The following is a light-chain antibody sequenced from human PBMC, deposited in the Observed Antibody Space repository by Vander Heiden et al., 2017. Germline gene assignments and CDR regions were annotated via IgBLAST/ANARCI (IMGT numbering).Light chain of an antibody. J-gene: IGKJ1*01. CDR1: QGVRSF. CDR3: QQYYDYPWT. Sequence: AIRMTQFPSSFPASTGDRVNITCRATQGVRSFLAWYQQKPGKAPKLLIYAASTLHSGVPSKFSGSGSGTDFTLTISCLQSEDFATYYCQQYYDYPWTFGQGTKVEVK. CDR2: AAS. V-gene: IGKV1-8*01.